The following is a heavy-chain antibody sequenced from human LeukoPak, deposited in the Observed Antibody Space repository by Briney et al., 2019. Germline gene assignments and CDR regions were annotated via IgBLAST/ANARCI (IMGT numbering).Heavy chain of an antibody. J-gene: IGHJ4*02. V-gene: IGHV4-4*07. CDR1: GGPISSYY. CDR2: IYTSGST. D-gene: IGHD1-26*01. CDR3: ARENSGSYREFDY. Sequence: SETLSLTCTVSGGPISSYYWSWIRQPAGKGLEWIGRIYTSGSTNYNASLKSRVSMSVDTSKNQFSLKLSSVTAVDTAVFYCARENSGSYREFDYWGQGTLVTVSS.